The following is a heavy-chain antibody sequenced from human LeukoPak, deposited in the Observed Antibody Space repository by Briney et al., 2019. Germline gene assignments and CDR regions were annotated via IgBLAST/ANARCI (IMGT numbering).Heavy chain of an antibody. Sequence: SETLSLTCTVSGYSISSGYYWGWIRQPPGKGLEWIGSIYHSGSTYYNPSLKSRVTISVDTSKNQFSLKLSSVTAADTAVYYCARAFVSGSYYPDAFDIWGQGTMVTVSS. J-gene: IGHJ3*02. V-gene: IGHV4-38-2*02. CDR2: IYHSGST. D-gene: IGHD3-10*01. CDR1: GYSISSGYY. CDR3: ARAFVSGSYYPDAFDI.